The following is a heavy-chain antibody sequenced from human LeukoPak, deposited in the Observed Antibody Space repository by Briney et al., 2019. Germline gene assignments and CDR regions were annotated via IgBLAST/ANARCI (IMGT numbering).Heavy chain of an antibody. CDR2: ISSSSSYI. J-gene: IGHJ6*02. D-gene: IGHD2-2*02. CDR3: ARAGDTPGGMDV. V-gene: IGHV3-21*01. CDR1: GLTFSSSA. Sequence: GGSLRLSCAASGLTFSSSAMSWVRQAPGKGLEWVSSISSSSSYIYYADSVKGRFTISRDNAKNSLYLQMNSLRAEDTAVYYCARAGDTPGGMDVWGQGTTVTVSS.